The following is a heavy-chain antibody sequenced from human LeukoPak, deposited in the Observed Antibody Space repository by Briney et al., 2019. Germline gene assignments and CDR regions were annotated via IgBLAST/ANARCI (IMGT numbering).Heavy chain of an antibody. J-gene: IGHJ6*04. D-gene: IGHD2-15*01. CDR1: GFTFSNYY. Sequence: PGGSLRLSCAASGFTFSNYYMSWIRQVPGKGLEWVSYISSSGDIIYYSDSVKGRFTISRDNAKNTLYLQMNSLRAEDTAVYYCARVCSGGSCYPYFGMDVWGKGTTVTVSS. V-gene: IGHV3-11*04. CDR3: ARVCSGGSCYPYFGMDV. CDR2: ISSSGDII.